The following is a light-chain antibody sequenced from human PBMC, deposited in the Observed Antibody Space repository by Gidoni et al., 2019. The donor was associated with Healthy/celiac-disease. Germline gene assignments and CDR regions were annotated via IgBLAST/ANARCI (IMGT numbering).Light chain of an antibody. CDR3: QQYSSTPPT. CDR1: QSVLYSSNHKNY. CDR2: WAS. J-gene: IGKJ2*01. V-gene: IGKV4-1*01. Sequence: DIVMNQSPDSMAVSLGERATINCKSSQSVLYSSNHKNYLAWYQQKPGQPPKLLIYWASTRESGVPDRFSGSRSGTDFTLTISSLQAEDAAVYYCQQYSSTPPTFGQGTKLEIK.